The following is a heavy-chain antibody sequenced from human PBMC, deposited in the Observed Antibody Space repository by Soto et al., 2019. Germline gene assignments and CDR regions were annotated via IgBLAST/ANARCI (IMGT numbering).Heavy chain of an antibody. V-gene: IGHV5-51*01. CDR3: SRRGDYYDSSGPPPRY. CDR2: IYPGDSDT. D-gene: IGHD3-22*01. Sequence: PGESLKISCKGSGYSFTSYWIGWVRQMPGKGLEWMGIIYPGDSDTRYSPSFHGQVTISADKSISTAYLQWSSLKASDTAMYYCSRRGDYYDSSGPPPRYWGQGTLVTVSS. CDR1: GYSFTSYW. J-gene: IGHJ4*02.